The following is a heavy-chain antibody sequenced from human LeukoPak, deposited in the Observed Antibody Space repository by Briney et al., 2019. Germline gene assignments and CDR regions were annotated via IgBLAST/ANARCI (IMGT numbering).Heavy chain of an antibody. V-gene: IGHV4-31*03. CDR2: IYYSGST. Sequence: SETLSLTCTVSGGSISSGRYYWSWIRQHPGKGLEGIGYIYYSGSTYYNPSLKIRVAISVDTSKNQFSLKLSSVTAAHTAVYYCARFYGGNSGMLPRATFDIWGQGTMVTVSS. CDR1: GGSISSGRYY. D-gene: IGHD4-23*01. CDR3: ARFYGGNSGMLPRATFDI. J-gene: IGHJ3*02.